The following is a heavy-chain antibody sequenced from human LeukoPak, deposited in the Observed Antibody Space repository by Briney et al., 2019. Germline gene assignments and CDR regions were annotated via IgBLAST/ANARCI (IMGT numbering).Heavy chain of an antibody. CDR2: ISGSGGYT. V-gene: IGHV3-23*01. Sequence: GGSLRLSCAASGFTFSNCAMSWVRQAPGKGLEWVSAISGSGGYTFYSDSVKGRFTISRDNSKNTLSLQMNSLRAENTAVYYCAQDATDFDSSGQTYFDNWGQGTLVTVSS. CDR1: GFTFSNCA. J-gene: IGHJ4*02. D-gene: IGHD3-22*01. CDR3: AQDATDFDSSGQTYFDN.